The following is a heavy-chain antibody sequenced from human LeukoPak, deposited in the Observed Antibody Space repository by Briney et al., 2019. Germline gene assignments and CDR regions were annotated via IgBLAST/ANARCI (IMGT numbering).Heavy chain of an antibody. D-gene: IGHD6-6*01. J-gene: IGHJ3*01. CDR3: ARSSYSSSSSV. CDR2: INSDGSEG. CDR1: GFTFSGFW. V-gene: IGHV3-7*03. Sequence: GGSLRLSCAVSGFTFSGFWMSWSRQAPGKGLEWVASINSDGSEGYYADVVKGRVTISRDNAKNSLYLQINSLRAEDTAVYYCARSSYSSSSSVWGQGTMVTVSS.